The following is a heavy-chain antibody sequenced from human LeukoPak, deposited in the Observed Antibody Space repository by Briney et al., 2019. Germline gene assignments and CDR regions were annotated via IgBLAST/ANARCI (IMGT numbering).Heavy chain of an antibody. V-gene: IGHV1-2*02. CDR3: ARPAGYSHFDY. D-gene: IGHD3-9*01. J-gene: IGHJ4*02. Sequence: ASVKVSCKASGYTLTGYYVHWVRQAPGQGLEWMGWINPKNGGTIYAQKFQGRVTMIRDTSISTAYMDLSRLRSDDTAVYYCARPAGYSHFDYWGQGTLVTVSS. CDR2: INPKNGGT. CDR1: GYTLTGYY.